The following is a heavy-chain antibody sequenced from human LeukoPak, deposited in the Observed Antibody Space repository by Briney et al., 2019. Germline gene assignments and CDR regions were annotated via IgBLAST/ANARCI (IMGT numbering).Heavy chain of an antibody. CDR1: GYTFTGYY. V-gene: IGHV1-2*02. D-gene: IGHD3-22*01. Sequence: ASVKVSCKASGYTFTGYYMHWVRQAPGQGLEWMGWINPNSGGTNYAKKFQGRVTMTRDTSISTAYMELSRLRSDDTAVYYCARAGGSGYYYYYYGMDVWGQGTTVTVSS. CDR3: ARAGGSGYYYYYYGMDV. J-gene: IGHJ6*02. CDR2: INPNSGGT.